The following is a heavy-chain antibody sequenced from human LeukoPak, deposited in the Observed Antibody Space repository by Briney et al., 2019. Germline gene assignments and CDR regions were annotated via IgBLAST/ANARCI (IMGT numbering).Heavy chain of an antibody. CDR1: GGSISSSSYY. J-gene: IGHJ3*02. CDR2: IYYSGST. CDR3: ARGGSGAFDI. D-gene: IGHD6-25*01. V-gene: IGHV4-39*07. Sequence: PSETLSLTCTVSGGSISSSSYYWGWIRQPPGKGLEWIGSIYYSGSTYYNPSLKSRVTISVDTSKNQFSLQLNSVTPEDTAVYFCARGGSGAFDIWGQGTMVTVSS.